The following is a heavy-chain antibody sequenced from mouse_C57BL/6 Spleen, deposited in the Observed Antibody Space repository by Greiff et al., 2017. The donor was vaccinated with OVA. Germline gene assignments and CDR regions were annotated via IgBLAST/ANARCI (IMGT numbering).Heavy chain of an antibody. V-gene: IGHV3-6*01. CDR3: ASHYGFDY. Sequence: EVKLQESGPGLVKPSQSLSLTCSVTGYSITSGYYWNWIRQFPGNKLEWMGYISYDGSNNYNPSLKNRISITRDTSKNQFFLKLNSVTTEDTATYYCASHYGFDYWGQGTTLTVSS. CDR1: GYSITSGYY. J-gene: IGHJ2*01. D-gene: IGHD1-1*01. CDR2: ISYDGSN.